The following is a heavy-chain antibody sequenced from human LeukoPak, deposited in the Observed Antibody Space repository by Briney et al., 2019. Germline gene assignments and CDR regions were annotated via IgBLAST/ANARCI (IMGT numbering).Heavy chain of an antibody. J-gene: IGHJ5*02. CDR3: ARAWRYTDWFDP. D-gene: IGHD1-14*01. Sequence: ASVKVSCKVSGYTLSEISMYWVRQAPGQGLEWMGIINPSDDSTIYAQKFQGRVTVTRDTSTSTVYMELSSLRSEDTAVYYCARAWRYTDWFDPWGQGTLVTVSS. CDR1: GYTLSEIS. CDR2: INPSDDST. V-gene: IGHV1-46*01.